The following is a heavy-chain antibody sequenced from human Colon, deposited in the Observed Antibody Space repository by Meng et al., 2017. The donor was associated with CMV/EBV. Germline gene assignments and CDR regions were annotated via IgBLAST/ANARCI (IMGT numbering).Heavy chain of an antibody. Sequence: AYGYSLAGHCMHWVRQAPGQGPEWMGWINPLNGDRSIAQKFRGRVTMTSDTSISTTYMELSGLTSDDTAVYYCAKDLTSGYGAHWDYWGQGTLVTVSS. CDR2: INPLNGDR. CDR3: AKDLTSGYGAHWDY. CDR1: GYSLAGHC. V-gene: IGHV1-2*02. J-gene: IGHJ4*02. D-gene: IGHD5-12*01.